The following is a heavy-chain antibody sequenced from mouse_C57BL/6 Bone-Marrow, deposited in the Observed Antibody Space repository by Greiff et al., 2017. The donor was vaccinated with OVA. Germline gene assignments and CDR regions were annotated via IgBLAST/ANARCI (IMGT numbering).Heavy chain of an antibody. CDR1: GYTFTSYG. J-gene: IGHJ1*03. D-gene: IGHD2-2*01. CDR3: ARGRVRRYFDV. V-gene: IGHV1-81*01. CDR2: IYPRSGNT. Sequence: QVQLQQSGAELARPGASVKLPCKASGYTFTSYGISWVKQRTGQGLEWIGEIYPRSGNTYYNEKFKGKATLTADKSSSTAYMELRSLTSEDSAVYFCARGRVRRYFDVWGTGTTVTVSS.